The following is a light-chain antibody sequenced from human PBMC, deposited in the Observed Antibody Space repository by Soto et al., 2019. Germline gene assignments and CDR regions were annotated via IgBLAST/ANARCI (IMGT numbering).Light chain of an antibody. CDR3: QQYHSYPVT. V-gene: IGKV1-5*03. CDR2: KAS. CDR1: QSITNW. J-gene: IGKJ3*01. Sequence: DIQMTQSPSTLSASVGDRLSITCRASQSITNWVAWYQQKPGKAPKLLVYKASSLQSEVPSRFSGSASGPEFTLTISGLQPDDFATYYCQQYHSYPVTFGPGTKVDIK.